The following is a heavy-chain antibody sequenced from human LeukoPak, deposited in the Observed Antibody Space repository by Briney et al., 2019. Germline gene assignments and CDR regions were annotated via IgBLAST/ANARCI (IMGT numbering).Heavy chain of an antibody. D-gene: IGHD2-15*01. CDR1: GYTFTDYY. J-gene: IGHJ4*02. CDR2: INPNSGDT. Sequence: ASVKVSCKASGYTFTDYYIHWVRQAPGQGLEWMGRINPNSGDTSFAQKFRGRVTMTRDTSVSTAYMELGRLTSGDSAIYYCARDGRVAGDYWGQGTLVTVSS. CDR3: ARDGRVAGDY. V-gene: IGHV1-2*06.